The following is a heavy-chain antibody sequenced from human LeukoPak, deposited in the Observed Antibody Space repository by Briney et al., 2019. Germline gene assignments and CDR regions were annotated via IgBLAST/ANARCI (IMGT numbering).Heavy chain of an antibody. CDR3: TTSDCEY. D-gene: IGHD1-1*01. Sequence: GGSLRLSCAASGFTLSTYDMHWVRQPTGEGLEWVSIIYRAGDTYYPGSVKGRFTISRDNAKNSLYLQMNSLRAEDTAIYYCTTSDCEYWGQGALVTVSS. J-gene: IGHJ4*02. CDR2: IYRAGDT. V-gene: IGHV3-13*01. CDR1: GFTLSTYD.